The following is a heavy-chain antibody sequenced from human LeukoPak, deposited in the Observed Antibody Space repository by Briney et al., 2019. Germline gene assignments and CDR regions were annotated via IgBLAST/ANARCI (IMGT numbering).Heavy chain of an antibody. J-gene: IGHJ6*03. V-gene: IGHV3-21*01. Sequence: GGSLRLSCAASGFTFSSYSMNWVRQAPGKGLEWVSSISSSSSYIYYADSVKGRFTISRDNAKNSLYLQMNSLRAEDTAVYYCARSPAYSGSFLKGYYYYYMDVWGKETTVTVSS. CDR1: GFTFSSYS. CDR3: ARSPAYSGSFLKGYYYYYMDV. CDR2: ISSSSSYI. D-gene: IGHD1-26*01.